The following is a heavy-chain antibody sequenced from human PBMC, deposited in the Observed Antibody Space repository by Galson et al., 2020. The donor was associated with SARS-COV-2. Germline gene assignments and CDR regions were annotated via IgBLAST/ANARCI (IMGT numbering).Heavy chain of an antibody. V-gene: IGHV4-4*02. D-gene: IGHD3-10*01. CDR3: AREPMKYFSGTNAYYYYGMDV. CDR1: GGYISSSNW. CDR2: INHSGST. J-gene: IGHJ6*02. Sequence: SETLSLTCAVSGGYISSSNWWSWVRQPPGKGREWIGEINHSGSTNYNPSLKSRVTISVDKYKNQFSLKLSSVTAADTAVYYCAREPMKYFSGTNAYYYYGMDVWGQGTTVTVSS.